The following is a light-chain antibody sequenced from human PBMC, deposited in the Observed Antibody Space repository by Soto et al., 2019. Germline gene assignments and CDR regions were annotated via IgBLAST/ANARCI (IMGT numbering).Light chain of an antibody. CDR1: ESLYTY. J-gene: IGKJ3*01. CDR3: PEHGNWPLRT. V-gene: IGKV3-11*01. CDR2: DTS. Sequence: EIVLTQSPATLSLSPGERATLSCRASESLYTYLAWFQQKPGQAPRLLIFDTSRRATGVPARFSGSGAGTDYPLTISSLEPDDFAVYYCPEHGNWPLRTFGPGTKVEI.